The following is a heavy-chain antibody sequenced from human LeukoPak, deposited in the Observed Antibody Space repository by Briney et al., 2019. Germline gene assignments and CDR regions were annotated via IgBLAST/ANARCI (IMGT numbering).Heavy chain of an antibody. D-gene: IGHD2-2*01. Sequence: GGSLRLSCAASGFTFSSYSMNWVRQAPGKGLEWVSYISSSSSYIYYADSVKGRFTISRDNAKKSLYLQMNSLRAEDTAVYYCARWTSCWYYFDYWGQGTLVTVSS. CDR1: GFTFSSYS. V-gene: IGHV3-21*01. CDR2: ISSSSSYI. CDR3: ARWTSCWYYFDY. J-gene: IGHJ4*02.